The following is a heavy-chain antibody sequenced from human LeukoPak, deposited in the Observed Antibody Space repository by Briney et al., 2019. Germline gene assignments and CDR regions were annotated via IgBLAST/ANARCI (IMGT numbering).Heavy chain of an antibody. Sequence: PGGSLRLSCAASGFTFSSYWMHWVRQAPGKGLVWVSRINSDGSSTSYADSVKGRFTISRDNAKNSLYLQMNSLRAEDSALYYCVREHSRVFDPWGQGTLVTVSS. V-gene: IGHV3-74*01. J-gene: IGHJ5*02. CDR1: GFTFSSYW. CDR3: VREHSRVFDP. CDR2: INSDGSST. D-gene: IGHD6-13*01.